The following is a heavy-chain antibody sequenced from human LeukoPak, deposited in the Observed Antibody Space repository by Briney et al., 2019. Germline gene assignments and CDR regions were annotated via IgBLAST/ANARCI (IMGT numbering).Heavy chain of an antibody. D-gene: IGHD5-24*01. Sequence: SETLSLTCTVSGGSISSYYWSWVRQPPGKGLEWLGYIYFSGSTNYNPSLKSRVTISVDTSKNQFSLKLSSVTAADTAVYYCARGAPMATPLDYWGQGTLVTVSS. CDR1: GGSISSYY. J-gene: IGHJ4*02. CDR3: ARGAPMATPLDY. V-gene: IGHV4-59*01. CDR2: IYFSGST.